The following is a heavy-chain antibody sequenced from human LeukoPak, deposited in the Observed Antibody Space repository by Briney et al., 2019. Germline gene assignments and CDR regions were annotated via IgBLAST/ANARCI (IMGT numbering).Heavy chain of an antibody. CDR1: GFTFSSYT. V-gene: IGHV3-23*01. Sequence: TGGSLRLSCAASGFTFSSYTMSWLRQGPGKGPERVSVISGNGGTTYYADSVKGGFTILRDNSKNTLFLQMNSLRAEDTAIYYCARESFDTSYLDYWGQGALVTVSS. J-gene: IGHJ4*02. CDR2: ISGNGGTT. CDR3: ARESFDTSYLDY. D-gene: IGHD3-16*02.